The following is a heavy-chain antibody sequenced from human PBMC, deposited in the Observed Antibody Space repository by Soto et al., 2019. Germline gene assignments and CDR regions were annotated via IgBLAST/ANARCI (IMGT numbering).Heavy chain of an antibody. D-gene: IGHD2-2*01. CDR3: ARAAAPPTYYYYMDV. V-gene: IGHV4-34*01. CDR2: INQSGST. CDR1: GGSFSGYY. Sequence: ASETLSLTCAVYGGSFSGYYWSWIRQPPGKGLEWIGEINQSGSTNYNPSLKSRVTISVDTSKNQFSLKLSSVTAADTAVYYCARAAAPPTYYYYMDVWGKGTTVTVSS. J-gene: IGHJ6*03.